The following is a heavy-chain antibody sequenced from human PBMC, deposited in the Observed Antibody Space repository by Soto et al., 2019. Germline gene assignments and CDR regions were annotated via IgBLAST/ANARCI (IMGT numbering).Heavy chain of an antibody. V-gene: IGHV3-30*18. CDR2: ISYDSSNK. D-gene: IGHD2-15*01. J-gene: IGHJ4*02. Sequence: VQLLESGGGLIQPGGSLRLSCAASGFTFSYGIHWLRQAPGKGLEWVAYISYDSSNKFYGDSVKGRFTISRDNSKNTQFLQMNSLRAEDTAVYYFANLFIGYCSGNTCDDYWGQGTLVAVSS. CDR1: GFTFSYG. CDR3: ANLFIGYCSGNTCDDY.